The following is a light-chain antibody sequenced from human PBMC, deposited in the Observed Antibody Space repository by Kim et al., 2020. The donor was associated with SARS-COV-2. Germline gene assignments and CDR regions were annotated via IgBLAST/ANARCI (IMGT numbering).Light chain of an antibody. Sequence: GQSVTISCTGTSSDGGNYNYVSWYQQHPGKATKLMIYDVSKRPSGVPDRFSGSKSGNTASLTISGLQAEDEADYYCCSSAGGYTWVFGGGTRLTVL. V-gene: IGLV2-11*01. CDR3: CSSAGGYTWV. CDR1: SSDGGNYNY. CDR2: DVS. J-gene: IGLJ3*02.